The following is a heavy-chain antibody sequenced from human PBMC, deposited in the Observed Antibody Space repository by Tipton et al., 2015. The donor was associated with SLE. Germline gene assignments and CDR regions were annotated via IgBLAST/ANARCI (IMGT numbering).Heavy chain of an antibody. Sequence: GLVKPSETLSLTCGVYGVSFSGNYWSWVRQPPGKGLEWIGGINYSGITNYNPSLKSRVTISGDTSKSQFSLKLTSVTAADTAVYYCARGRALYSSFDSLGLGSLVTVSS. D-gene: IGHD4-11*01. CDR2: INYSGIT. J-gene: IGHJ4*02. V-gene: IGHV4-34*01. CDR1: GVSFSGNY. CDR3: ARGRALYSSFDS.